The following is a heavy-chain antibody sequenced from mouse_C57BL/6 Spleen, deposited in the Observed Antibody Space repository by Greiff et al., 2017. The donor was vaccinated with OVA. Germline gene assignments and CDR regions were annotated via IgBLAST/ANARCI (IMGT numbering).Heavy chain of an antibody. CDR2: INYDGSST. D-gene: IGHD1-2*01. Sequence: EVQLVESEGGLVQPGSSMKLSCTASGFTFSDYYMAWVRQVPEKGLEWVANINYDGSSTYYLDSLKSRFIISRDNAKNILYLQMSSLKSEDTATYYCARDGRLYAMDYWGQRTSVTVSS. CDR3: ARDGRLYAMDY. J-gene: IGHJ4*01. V-gene: IGHV5-16*01. CDR1: GFTFSDYY.